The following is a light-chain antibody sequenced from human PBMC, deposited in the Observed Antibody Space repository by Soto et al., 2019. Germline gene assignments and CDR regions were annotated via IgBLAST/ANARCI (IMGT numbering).Light chain of an antibody. CDR2: DSD. J-gene: IGLJ1*01. CDR1: SSNIAANS. Sequence: QSVLTQPPSVSAAPGQEVTISCSGSSSNIAANSVSWYQHLPGTAPKLFIYDSDRRHSGTPARFSGSKSGTSATLGITGLQTGDEADYYCGAWDTSLTVYVFGSGTKVTVL. CDR3: GAWDTSLTVYV. V-gene: IGLV1-51*01.